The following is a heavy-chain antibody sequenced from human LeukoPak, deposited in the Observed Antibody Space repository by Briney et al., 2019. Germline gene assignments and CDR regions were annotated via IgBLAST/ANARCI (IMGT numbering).Heavy chain of an antibody. CDR3: VRALNGDKDF. D-gene: IGHD2-8*01. CDR2: MNSDGSVT. CDR1: GFTFSSSW. J-gene: IGHJ4*02. Sequence: GGSLRLSCAASGFTFSSSWMHWVRQVPGKGLVWVSRMNSDGSVTNYADSAKGRFTISRDNAKDTLYLQMNSLRAEDTAVYYCVRALNGDKDFWGQGTLVTVSS. V-gene: IGHV3-74*01.